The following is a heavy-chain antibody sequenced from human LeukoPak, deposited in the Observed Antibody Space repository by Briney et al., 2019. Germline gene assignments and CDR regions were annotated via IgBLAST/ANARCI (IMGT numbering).Heavy chain of an antibody. CDR3: ARAAYDSNGFTANHDY. CDR2: IIPIFGTA. V-gene: IGHV1-69*13. CDR1: GGTFSSYA. J-gene: IGHJ4*02. D-gene: IGHD3-22*01. Sequence: ASVKVSCKASGGTFSSYAISWVRQAPGQGLEWMGGIIPIFGTANYAQKFQGRVTITADESTSTAYMELSSLRSEDTAVYYCARAAYDSNGFTANHDYWGQGTLVTVSS.